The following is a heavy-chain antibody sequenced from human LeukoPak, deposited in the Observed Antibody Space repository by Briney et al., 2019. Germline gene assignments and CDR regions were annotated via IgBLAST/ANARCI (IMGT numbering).Heavy chain of an antibody. Sequence: ASVKVSCKASGYTFTAYYMHWVRQAPGQGLEWMGWINPNSGGTDYAQKFQGRVTMTSDASISTAYMELRSLRSDDTAVYYCARARIAVAVPAFDIWGQGTMVTVSS. D-gene: IGHD6-19*01. CDR2: INPNSGGT. CDR3: ARARIAVAVPAFDI. CDR1: GYTFTAYY. V-gene: IGHV1-2*02. J-gene: IGHJ3*02.